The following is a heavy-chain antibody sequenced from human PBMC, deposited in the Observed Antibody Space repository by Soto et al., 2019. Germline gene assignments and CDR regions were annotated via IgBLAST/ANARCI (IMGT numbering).Heavy chain of an antibody. CDR1: GFTVSSKY. CDR2: IYSRGST. Sequence: PRGSLRLSCAASGFTVSSKYMSWVRQAPGKGLEWVAVIYSRGSTYYADSVTGRFTISRDNSKNTLYLQMNSLRAEDTAVYYCARLDVALRDIDIWGQGTMVTVSS. V-gene: IGHV3-66*04. J-gene: IGHJ3*02. D-gene: IGHD3-9*01. CDR3: ARLDVALRDIDI.